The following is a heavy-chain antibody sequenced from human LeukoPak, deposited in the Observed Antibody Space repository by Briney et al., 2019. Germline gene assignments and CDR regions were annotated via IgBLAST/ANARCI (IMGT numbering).Heavy chain of an antibody. V-gene: IGHV3-48*01. CDR1: GLTFSSHS. D-gene: IGHD6-25*01. CDR3: ASWAGTTAGFSGPFDF. CDR2: IRSSSSTSTT. Sequence: GGSLRLSCAASGLTFSSHSMNWVRQAPGKGVEWISHIRSSSSTSTTYYADSVKGRFTISRDDAKNSLYLQMNSLRGEDTAVYYCASWAGTTAGFSGPFDFWGQGTLVTVSS. J-gene: IGHJ4*02.